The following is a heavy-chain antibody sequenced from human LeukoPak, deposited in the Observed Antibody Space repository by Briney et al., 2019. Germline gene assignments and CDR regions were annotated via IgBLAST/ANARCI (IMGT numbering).Heavy chain of an antibody. CDR3: AKRRGLELLYYYMDV. CDR2: ISGSGGST. Sequence: GGSLRLSCAASGFTFSSYGMHWVRQAPGKGLEWVSAISGSGGSTYYADSVKGRFTISRDNSKNALYLQMNSLRAEDTAVYYCAKRRGLELLYYYMDVWGKGTTVTVSS. CDR1: GFTFSSYG. J-gene: IGHJ6*03. V-gene: IGHV3-23*01. D-gene: IGHD1-7*01.